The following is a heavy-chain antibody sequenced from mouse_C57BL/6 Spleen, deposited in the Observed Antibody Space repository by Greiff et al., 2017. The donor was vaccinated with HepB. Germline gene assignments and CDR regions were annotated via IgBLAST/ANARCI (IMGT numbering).Heavy chain of an antibody. CDR1: GYTFTSYW. V-gene: IGHV1-64*01. Sequence: QVQLQQSGAELVKPGASVKLSCKASGYTFTSYWMHWVKQRPGQGLEWIGMIHPNSGSTNYNEKFKSKATLTVDKSSSTAYMQLSSLTSEDSAVYYCARKQYYYGSSYEGFAYWGQGTLVTVSA. J-gene: IGHJ3*01. CDR3: ARKQYYYGSSYEGFAY. CDR2: IHPNSGST. D-gene: IGHD1-1*01.